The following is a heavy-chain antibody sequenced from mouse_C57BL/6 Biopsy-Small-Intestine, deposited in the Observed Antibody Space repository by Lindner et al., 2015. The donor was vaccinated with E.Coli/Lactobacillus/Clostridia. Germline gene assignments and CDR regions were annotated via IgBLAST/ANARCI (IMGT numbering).Heavy chain of an antibody. CDR3: ARRYYYDTTYDWYFDV. CDR2: IWTGGGT. V-gene: IGHV2-9-1*01. Sequence: VQLQESGPGLVAPSQSLSITCTVSGFSLFSFAISXVRQPPGKGLEWLGVIWTGGGTNYNSALTSRLSISKDNSKSQVFLKMNSLQTDDTARYYCARRYYYDTTYDWYFDVWGTGTTVTVSS. CDR1: GFSLFSFA. D-gene: IGHD1-1*01. J-gene: IGHJ1*03.